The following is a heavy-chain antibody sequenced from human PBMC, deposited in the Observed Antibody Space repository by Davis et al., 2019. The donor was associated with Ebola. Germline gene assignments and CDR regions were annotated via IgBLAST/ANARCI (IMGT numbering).Heavy chain of an antibody. CDR1: GASVSTGIDY. V-gene: IGHV4-61*01. CDR3: VRSDPLFWFDP. J-gene: IGHJ5*02. CDR2: VYYTGST. Sequence: SEILSLTCSVSGASVSTGIDYWTWVRQPPGKGLEWIGYVYYTGSTSSNPSLKSRVTISADKSKNQFSLKLSSVTAADTAVYYCVRSDPLFWFDPWGQGILVTVSS.